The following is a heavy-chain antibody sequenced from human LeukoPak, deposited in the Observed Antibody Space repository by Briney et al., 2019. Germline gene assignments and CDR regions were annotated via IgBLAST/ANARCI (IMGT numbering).Heavy chain of an antibody. CDR2: IRYDGSNK. Sequence: GGSLRLSCAASGFTFSSYGMHWVRQAPGKGLEWVAFIRYDGSNKYYADSVRGRFTISRDNSKNTLYLQMNSLRAEDTAVYYCAKEPDLWFGEYYFDYWGQGTLVTVSS. D-gene: IGHD3-10*01. V-gene: IGHV3-30*02. CDR1: GFTFSSYG. J-gene: IGHJ4*02. CDR3: AKEPDLWFGEYYFDY.